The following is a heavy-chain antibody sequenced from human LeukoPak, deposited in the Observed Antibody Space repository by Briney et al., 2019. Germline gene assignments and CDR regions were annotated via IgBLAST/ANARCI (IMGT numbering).Heavy chain of an antibody. V-gene: IGHV1-18*01. CDR2: NSAYNGNT. Sequence: ASVKVSCKASGYTFTSYGISWVRQAPGQGLEWMGWNSAYNGNTNYAQKLQGRVTMTTDTSTSTAYMELRSLRSDDTAVYYCARGTNDYGDYRWFDPWGQGTLVTVSS. CDR1: GYTFTSYG. J-gene: IGHJ5*02. D-gene: IGHD4-17*01. CDR3: ARGTNDYGDYRWFDP.